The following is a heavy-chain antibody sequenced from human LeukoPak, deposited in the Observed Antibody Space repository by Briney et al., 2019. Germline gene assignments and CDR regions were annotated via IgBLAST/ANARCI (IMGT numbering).Heavy chain of an antibody. CDR1: GFTFSSYG. CDR3: AKEAFITTVRGVNYYCGMDV. CDR2: ISDGGSNK. D-gene: IGHD3-10*01. V-gene: IGHV3-30*18. Sequence: GGSLRLSCAASGFTFSSYGMHWVRQAPGKGLEWVAVISDGGSNKYYADSVKGRFTISRDNSKNTLYLQMNSLRAEDTAVFYCAKEAFITTVRGVNYYCGMDVWGQGTTVAVSS. J-gene: IGHJ6*02.